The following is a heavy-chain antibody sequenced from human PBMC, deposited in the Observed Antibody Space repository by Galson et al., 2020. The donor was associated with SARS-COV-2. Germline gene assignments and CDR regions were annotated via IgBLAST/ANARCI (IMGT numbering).Heavy chain of an antibody. V-gene: IGHV3-43D*03. D-gene: IGHD5-12*01. CDR1: GFTFDDYA. CDR2: LSWDGGST. Sequence: GESLRLSCAASGFTFDDYAMHWVRQAPGKGLEWFSLLSWDGGSTYYADSVKGRFTISRDNSKNSLYLQMSSLRAEDTALYYCAKAQNEDSGYALDYWGQGTLVTFSS. J-gene: IGHJ4*02. CDR3: AKAQNEDSGYALDY.